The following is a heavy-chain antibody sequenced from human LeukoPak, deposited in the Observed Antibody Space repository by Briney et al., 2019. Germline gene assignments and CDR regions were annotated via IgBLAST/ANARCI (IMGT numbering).Heavy chain of an antibody. CDR3: ARDRGSSWPFDY. D-gene: IGHD6-13*01. V-gene: IGHV3-21*01. CDR1: GFTFSSYS. Sequence: PGGSLRLSCAASGFTFSSYSMNWVRQAPGKGLEWASSISSSSSYIYYADSVKGRFTISRDNAKNSLYLQMNSLRAEDTAVYYCARDRGSSWPFDYWGQGTLVTVSS. J-gene: IGHJ4*02. CDR2: ISSSSSYI.